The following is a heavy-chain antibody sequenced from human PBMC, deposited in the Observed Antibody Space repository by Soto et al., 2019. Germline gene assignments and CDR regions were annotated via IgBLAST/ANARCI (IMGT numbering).Heavy chain of an antibody. Sequence: GGSLRLSCAASGFTFSSYGMHWVRQAPGKGLEWVAVIWYDGSNKYYADSVKGRFTISRDNSKNTLYLQMNSLRAEDTAVYYCARDHCSSNSCWYYYGMDVWGQGTTVTVSS. V-gene: IGHV3-33*01. D-gene: IGHD2-2*01. J-gene: IGHJ6*02. CDR1: GFTFSSYG. CDR2: IWYDGSNK. CDR3: ARDHCSSNSCWYYYGMDV.